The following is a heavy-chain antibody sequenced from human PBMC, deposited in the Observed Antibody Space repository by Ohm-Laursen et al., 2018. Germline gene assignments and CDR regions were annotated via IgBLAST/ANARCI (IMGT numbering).Heavy chain of an antibody. CDR2: IYYSGST. Sequence: SDTLSLTCTVSGGSISSYYWSWIRQPPGKGLEWIGYIYYSGSTNYNPSLKSRVTISVDTSKNQFSLKLTSVTAADTAVYYCARDLMYGAFDIWGQGTMVTVSS. CDR3: ARDLMYGAFDI. J-gene: IGHJ3*02. CDR1: GGSISSYY. D-gene: IGHD3-10*02. V-gene: IGHV4-59*12.